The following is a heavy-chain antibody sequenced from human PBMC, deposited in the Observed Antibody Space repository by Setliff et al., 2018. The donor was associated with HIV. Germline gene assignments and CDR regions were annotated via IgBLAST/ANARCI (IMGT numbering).Heavy chain of an antibody. V-gene: IGHV4-34*01. J-gene: IGHJ4*02. CDR3: ARSLRYFDWSLHY. CDR2: IYYSGST. CDR1: GGSFSDYY. Sequence: SETLSLTCAVYGGSFSDYYWKWIRQPPGKGLEWLGSIYYSGSTYYNPSLKSRVTISVDASKKQFSLNLSSVTAADTAVYYCARSLRYFDWSLHYWGQGMLVTVSS. D-gene: IGHD3-9*01.